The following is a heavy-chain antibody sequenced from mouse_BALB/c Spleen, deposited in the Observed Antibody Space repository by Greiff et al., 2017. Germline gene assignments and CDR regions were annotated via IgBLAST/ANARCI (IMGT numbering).Heavy chain of an antibody. CDR2: INPSSGYT. Sequence: QVQLQQSGAELARPGASVKMSCKASGYTFTSYTMHWVKQRPGQGLEWIGYINPSSGYTNYNQKFKDKATLTADKSSSTAYMQLSSLTSEDSAVYYGARSNTGMCPAWFAYWGQGTLVTVSA. CDR3: ARSNTGMCPAWFAY. D-gene: IGHD4-1*01. J-gene: IGHJ3*01. V-gene: IGHV1-4*01. CDR1: GYTFTSYT.